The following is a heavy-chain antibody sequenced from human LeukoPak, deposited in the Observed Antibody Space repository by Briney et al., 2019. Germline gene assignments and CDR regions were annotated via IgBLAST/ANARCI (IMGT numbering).Heavy chain of an antibody. Sequence: GGSLRLSCAASGFTFSSYSINWVRQAPGKGLEWVSYISSSSSTIYYADSVKGRFTISRDNAKNSLYLQMNSLRAEDTAVYYCARDHFDAFDIWRQGTMVTVSS. CDR2: ISSSSSTI. CDR1: GFTFSSYS. J-gene: IGHJ3*02. V-gene: IGHV3-48*01. CDR3: ARDHFDAFDI.